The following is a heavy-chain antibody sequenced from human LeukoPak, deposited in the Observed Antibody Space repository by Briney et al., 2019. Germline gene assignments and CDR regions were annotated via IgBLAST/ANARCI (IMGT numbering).Heavy chain of an antibody. J-gene: IGHJ4*02. Sequence: PGGSLRLSCAASGFTFSNYAMHWVRQAPGKGLEWVAVISYDGSNKYYADSVKGRFTISRDYSKNTLYLQMSSLRAEDTAVYYCARASLSGYDSFDYWGQGTLVTVSS. D-gene: IGHD5-12*01. CDR1: GFTFSNYA. CDR3: ARASLSGYDSFDY. CDR2: ISYDGSNK. V-gene: IGHV3-30-3*01.